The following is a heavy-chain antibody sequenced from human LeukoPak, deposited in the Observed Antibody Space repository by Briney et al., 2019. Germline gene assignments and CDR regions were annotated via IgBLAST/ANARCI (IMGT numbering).Heavy chain of an antibody. CDR1: GFTFSSYS. J-gene: IGHJ4*02. Sequence: GGSLRLSCAASGFTFSSYSMNWVRQAPGKGLEWASYISSSSSTIYYADSVKGRFTISRDNAKNSLYLQMNSLRAEDTAVYYCARSLLSGEFDYWGQGTLVTVSS. CDR3: ARSLLSGEFDY. CDR2: ISSSSSTI. D-gene: IGHD2-15*01. V-gene: IGHV3-48*01.